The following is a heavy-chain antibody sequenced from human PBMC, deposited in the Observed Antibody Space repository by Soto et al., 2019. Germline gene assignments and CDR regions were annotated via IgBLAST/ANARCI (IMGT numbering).Heavy chain of an antibody. CDR3: GRDPLLGGEGYSYGMDV. V-gene: IGHV1-69*12. Sequence: QVQLVQSGAEVKKPGSSVKVSCKASGGTFSSYAISWVRQAPGQGLEWMGGIIPIFGTANYAQKFQGRVTITADESTRTAFLDVSSRRAEDLALYYCGRDPLLGGEGYSYGMDVWGQGTKVTVSS. J-gene: IGHJ6*02. CDR1: GGTFSSYA. CDR2: IIPIFGTA. D-gene: IGHD2-21*01.